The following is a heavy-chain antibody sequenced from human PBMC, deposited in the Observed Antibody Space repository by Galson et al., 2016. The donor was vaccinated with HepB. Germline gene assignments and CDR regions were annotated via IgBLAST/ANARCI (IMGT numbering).Heavy chain of an antibody. Sequence: SLRLSCAASGFTFRSYGMHWVRQAPGKGLEWVAVIWYDGSNKYYADSVKGRFTISRDNSKNTLHLQMNSLRAEDTAVYYCARDGSLGPTVTTGGHGMDVWGQGTTVPVSS. CDR2: IWYDGSNK. D-gene: IGHD4-17*01. CDR1: GFTFRSYG. V-gene: IGHV3-33*01. J-gene: IGHJ6*02. CDR3: ARDGSLGPTVTTGGHGMDV.